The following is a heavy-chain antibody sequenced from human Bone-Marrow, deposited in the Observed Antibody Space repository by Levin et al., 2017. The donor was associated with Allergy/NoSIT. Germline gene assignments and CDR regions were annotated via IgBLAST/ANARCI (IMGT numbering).Heavy chain of an antibody. J-gene: IGHJ6*02. CDR2: IYYSGST. V-gene: IGHV4-30-4*01. Sequence: SQTLSLTCTVSGASISSGDYYWSWIRQPPGKGLEWIGYIYYSGSTYYNPSLKSRVTISSDTSKNQFSLKLTSLTAADTAVYYCARDSSTAPSTYYGMDVWGQGTTVTVSS. CDR3: ARDSSTAPSTYYGMDV. D-gene: IGHD2-2*01. CDR1: GASISSGDYY.